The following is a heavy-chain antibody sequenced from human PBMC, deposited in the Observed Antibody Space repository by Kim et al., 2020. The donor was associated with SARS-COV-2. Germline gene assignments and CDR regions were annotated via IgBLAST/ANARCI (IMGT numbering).Heavy chain of an antibody. J-gene: IGHJ4*01. D-gene: IGHD5-12*01. CDR3: ARRGYSGYAGGYYFDY. V-gene: IGHV3-30*04. Sequence: GGSLRLSCAASGFTFSSYAMHWVRQAPGKGLEWVAVISYDGSNKYYADSVKGRFTISRDNSKNTLYLQMNSLRAEDTAVYYCARRGYSGYAGGYYFDYWG. CDR2: ISYDGSNK. CDR1: GFTFSSYA.